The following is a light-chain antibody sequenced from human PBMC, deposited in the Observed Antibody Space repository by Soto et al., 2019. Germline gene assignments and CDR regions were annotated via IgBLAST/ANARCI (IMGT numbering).Light chain of an antibody. Sequence: DIQMTQSPSTLSASVGDRVTITCRASQSISSWLAWYQQKPGKAPKLLIYKASSLESGVQSRFSGSGSGTKFTLTISSLQPDDFATYYCQQYNSYSWTFGQGTKVEIK. V-gene: IGKV1-5*03. CDR1: QSISSW. CDR3: QQYNSYSWT. CDR2: KAS. J-gene: IGKJ1*01.